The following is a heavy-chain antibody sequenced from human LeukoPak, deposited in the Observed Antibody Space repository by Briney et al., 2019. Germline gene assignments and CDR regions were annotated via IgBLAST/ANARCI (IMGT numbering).Heavy chain of an antibody. CDR3: ARGQWLPVFDF. CDR2: IYYSGST. D-gene: IGHD3-22*01. CDR1: GGPISSSSYY. J-gene: IGHJ4*02. Sequence: SETLSLTCTVSGGPISSSSYYWGWIRQPPGKGLEWIGSIYYSGSTYYNPSLKSRVTISVDTSKNQFSLKLSSVTAADTAVYYCARGQWLPVFDFWGQGTLVTVSS. V-gene: IGHV4-39*07.